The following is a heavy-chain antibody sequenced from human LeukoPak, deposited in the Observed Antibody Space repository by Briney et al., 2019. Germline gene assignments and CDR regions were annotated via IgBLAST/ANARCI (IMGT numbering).Heavy chain of an antibody. Sequence: GGSLRLSRTASGFTFGDYAMTWVRQAPGKGLEWVGFIRSKIYGGTAEYAAPVQGRFTISRDDSKGIAYLQMNSLKTEDTAVYYCTRDQTPYYWGQGTLVTVSS. J-gene: IGHJ4*02. CDR3: TRDQTPYY. CDR1: GFTFGDYA. V-gene: IGHV3-49*04. CDR2: IRSKIYGGTA.